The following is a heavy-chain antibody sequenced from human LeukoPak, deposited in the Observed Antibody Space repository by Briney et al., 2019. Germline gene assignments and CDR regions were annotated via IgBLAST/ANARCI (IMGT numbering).Heavy chain of an antibody. Sequence: KPSETLSLTCTVSGGSISSYYWSWIRQPAGKELEWIGRIYSSGITNYNPSLKSQVTMSVDTSKNQFPLKLRSVTSADTAVYYCARDRDWKYWFDPWGQGTLVTVSS. CDR2: IYSSGIT. CDR3: ARDRDWKYWFDP. D-gene: IGHD1-1*01. CDR1: GGSISSYY. J-gene: IGHJ5*02. V-gene: IGHV4-4*07.